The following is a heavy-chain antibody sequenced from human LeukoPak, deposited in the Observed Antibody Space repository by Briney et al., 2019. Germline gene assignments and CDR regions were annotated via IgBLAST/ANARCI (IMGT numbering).Heavy chain of an antibody. J-gene: IGHJ4*02. CDR3: ARVTVTTPLVDY. V-gene: IGHV4-39*01. CDR2: IYYSGST. D-gene: IGHD4-17*01. CDR1: GGSISSGSYY. Sequence: PSETLSLTCTVSGGSISSGSYYWGWIRQPPGKGLEWIGSIYYSGSTYYNPSLKSRVTISVDTSKNQFSLKLSSVTAADTAVYYCARVTVTTPLVDYWGQGTLVTVSS.